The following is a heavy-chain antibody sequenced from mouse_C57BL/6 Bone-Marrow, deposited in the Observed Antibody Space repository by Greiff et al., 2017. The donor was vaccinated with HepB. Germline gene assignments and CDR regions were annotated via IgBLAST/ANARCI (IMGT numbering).Heavy chain of an antibody. Sequence: QVQLQQPGAELVRPGSSVKLSCKASGYTFTSYWMHWVKQRPIQGLEWIGNIDPSDSETHYNQKFKDKATLTVDKSSSTAYMQLSSLTSEDSAVYYCARGGGYSSFVYWGQGTLVTVSA. CDR3: ARGGGYSSFVY. D-gene: IGHD2-3*01. J-gene: IGHJ3*01. V-gene: IGHV1-52*01. CDR1: GYTFTSYW. CDR2: IDPSDSET.